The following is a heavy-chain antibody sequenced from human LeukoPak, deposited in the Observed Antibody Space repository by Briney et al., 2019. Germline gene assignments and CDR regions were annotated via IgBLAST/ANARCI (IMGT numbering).Heavy chain of an antibody. CDR1: GDSISGYY. V-gene: IGHV4-4*07. CDR2: VYTSGST. Sequence: SETLSLTCSVSGDSISGYYWSWIRQPAGKGLEWIGRVYTSGSTNYNPSLKSRVTMSVDTSKNQFSLKLSSVTAADTAVYYCARDRYYYDSSGYYQLDYWGQGTLVTVSS. J-gene: IGHJ4*02. CDR3: ARDRYYYDSSGYYQLDY. D-gene: IGHD3-22*01.